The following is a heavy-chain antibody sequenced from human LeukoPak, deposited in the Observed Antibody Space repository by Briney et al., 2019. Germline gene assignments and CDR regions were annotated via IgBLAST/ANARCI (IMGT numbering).Heavy chain of an antibody. CDR2: IYYSGST. D-gene: IGHD3-22*01. CDR3: ARVSDYYDSSGYPTP. V-gene: IGHV4-30-4*01. CDR1: GGSISSGDYY. J-gene: IGHJ5*02. Sequence: PSETLSLTCTVSGGSISSGDYYWSWIRQPPGKGLEWIGYIYYSGSTYYNPSLKSRVTISVDTSKNQFSLKLSSVTAADTAVYYCARVSDYYDSSGYPTPWGQGTLVTVSS.